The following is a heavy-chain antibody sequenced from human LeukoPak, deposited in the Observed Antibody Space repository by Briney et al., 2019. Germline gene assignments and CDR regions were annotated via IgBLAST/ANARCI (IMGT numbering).Heavy chain of an antibody. CDR1: GYTFTSYD. J-gene: IGHJ6*02. CDR3: ARSPTYYDFWSGYLRYYYYYYGMDV. Sequence: ASVKVSCKASGYTFTSYDINWVRQATGQGLEWMGWMNPNSGNTGYAQKFQGRVTMTRNTSISTACMELSSLRSEDTAVYYCARSPTYYDFWSGYLRYYYYYYGMDVWGQGTTVTVSS. CDR2: MNPNSGNT. D-gene: IGHD3-3*01. V-gene: IGHV1-8*01.